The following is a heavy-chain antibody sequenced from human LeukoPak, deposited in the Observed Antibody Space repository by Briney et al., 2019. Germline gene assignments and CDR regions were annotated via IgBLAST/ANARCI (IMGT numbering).Heavy chain of an antibody. V-gene: IGHV3-30-3*01. J-gene: IGHJ6*02. CDR1: GLTLESYT. Sequence: GGSLRLSCAASGLTLESYTILCVPEAPGKGLEWVALVSYGGSNKYYIDSVKGRFTISRDNSKNTLYLQMNSLRPEDTAVYYCARARRKGGYYYYGMDVWGQGTTVTVSS. CDR3: ARARRKGGYYYYGMDV. CDR2: VSYGGSNK.